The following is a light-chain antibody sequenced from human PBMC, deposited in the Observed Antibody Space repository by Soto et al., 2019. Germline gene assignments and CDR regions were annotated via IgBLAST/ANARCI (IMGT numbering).Light chain of an antibody. J-gene: IGKJ1*01. CDR3: QQRSKWPPWT. CDR1: QSVSSY. V-gene: IGKV3-11*01. CDR2: DAS. Sequence: EIVLTQSPATLSLSPGERATLSCRASQSVSSYLAWYQQKPGQAPRLLLYDASHRATAIPARFSGSGSGTDFSPTISSLEPEDVAVYYCQQRSKWPPWTFGQGTKVEIK.